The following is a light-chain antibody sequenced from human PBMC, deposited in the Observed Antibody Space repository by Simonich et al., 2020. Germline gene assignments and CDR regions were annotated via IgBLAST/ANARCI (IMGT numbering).Light chain of an antibody. V-gene: IGKV3-15*01. Sequence: EIVMPQSTATLSVSPGKRATLSCRASQSVSSNLAWYQQKPGQAPRLLIYGASTRATGIPARFSGRGSGTEFTLTISSLQSEDFAVYYCQQYNNWPYTFGQGTKLEIK. CDR1: QSVSSN. CDR2: GAS. J-gene: IGKJ2*01. CDR3: QQYNNWPYT.